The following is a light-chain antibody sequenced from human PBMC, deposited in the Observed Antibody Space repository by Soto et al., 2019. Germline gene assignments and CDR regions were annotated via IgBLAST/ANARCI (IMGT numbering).Light chain of an antibody. CDR2: ATS. V-gene: IGKV1-27*01. CDR1: QGIAPY. Sequence: DVQMTQSPSSLSAFVGDRVTITCRASQGIAPYLSWFQQKPGKVPKLLIYATSTLQSGVPPRFSGSVSGTDFPLTINSLQPEDVGTYYGQKYNSAPLTFGGGTKLEIK. CDR3: QKYNSAPLT. J-gene: IGKJ4*01.